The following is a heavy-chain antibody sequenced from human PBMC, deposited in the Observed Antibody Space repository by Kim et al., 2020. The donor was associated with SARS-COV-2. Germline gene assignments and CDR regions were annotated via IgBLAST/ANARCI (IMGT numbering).Heavy chain of an antibody. J-gene: IGHJ6*02. CDR1: GGSFSGYY. V-gene: IGHV4-34*01. CDR3: AREFRGYDFSGYYYYGMDV. CDR2: INHSGST. D-gene: IGHD5-12*01. Sequence: SETLSLTCAVYGGSFSGYYWIWIRQPPGKGLEWIGEINHSGSTNYNPSLKSRVTISVDTSKNQFSLKLSSVTAADTAVYYCAREFRGYDFSGYYYYGMDVWGQGTTVTVSS.